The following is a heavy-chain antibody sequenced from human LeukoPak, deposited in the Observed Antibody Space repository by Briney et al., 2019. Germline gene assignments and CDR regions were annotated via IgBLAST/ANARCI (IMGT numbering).Heavy chain of an antibody. CDR2: IYTSGRT. Sequence: PSETLSLTCTVSGGSISYYYWNWIRQPAGKGLEWIGRIYTSGRTYYNPSLKSRVSMSVDTSKNQFSLELSSVTAADTAVYYCARSKRASYYYDSSGYYNAFDIWGQGTMVTVSS. D-gene: IGHD3-22*01. J-gene: IGHJ3*02. V-gene: IGHV4-4*07. CDR3: ARSKRASYYYDSSGYYNAFDI. CDR1: GGSISYYY.